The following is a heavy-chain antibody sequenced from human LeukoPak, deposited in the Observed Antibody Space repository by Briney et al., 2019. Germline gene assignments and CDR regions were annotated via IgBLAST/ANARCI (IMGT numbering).Heavy chain of an antibody. CDR1: GFSFSSYD. V-gene: IGHV3-21*01. CDR3: ARYYGSGSPTNNFDY. D-gene: IGHD3-10*01. Sequence: AGSLRLSCAASGFSFSSYDMIWVRQAPGKGLEWVSSISSSSIYIHYVDSVKGRFTISRDNAKNSLYLQMNSLRAEDTAVYYCARYYGSGSPTNNFDYWGQGTLVTVSS. CDR2: ISSSSIYI. J-gene: IGHJ4*02.